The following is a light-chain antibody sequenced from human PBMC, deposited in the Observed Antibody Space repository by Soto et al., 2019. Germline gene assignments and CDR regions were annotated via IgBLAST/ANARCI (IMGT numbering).Light chain of an antibody. CDR3: QQRRSWPPTIT. V-gene: IGKV3-11*01. CDR2: DAS. Sequence: KVLTRFPASLNLYPVESATLTCRAGQSVSSYLAWYQPRPGQAPRLLIYDASYRATDIPPRFSGSGSGTDFTHTISSLEPEDFAVYYCQQRRSWPPTITFGQGTRLEIK. J-gene: IGKJ5*01. CDR1: QSVSSY.